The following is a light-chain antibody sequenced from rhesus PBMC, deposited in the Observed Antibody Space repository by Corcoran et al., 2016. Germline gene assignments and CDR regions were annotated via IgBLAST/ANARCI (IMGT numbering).Light chain of an antibody. CDR1: QTVSNY. CDR3: QQYNDWWT. Sequence: EIVMTQSPATLSLSPGERATLSCRASQTVSNYVAWYQQKPEQAPRLLIYGASSRSTGIPERFRGRGSGTDFILTISSLEDEDVGVYYCQQYNDWWTVGQGTKVDIK. J-gene: IGKJ1*01. V-gene: IGKV3S9*01. CDR2: GAS.